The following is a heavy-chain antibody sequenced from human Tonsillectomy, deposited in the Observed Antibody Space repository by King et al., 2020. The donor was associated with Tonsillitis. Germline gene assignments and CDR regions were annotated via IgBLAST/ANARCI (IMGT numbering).Heavy chain of an antibody. CDR3: ARDLVMDV. J-gene: IGHJ6*02. D-gene: IGHD2-8*02. Sequence: QLQESGAGLVKPSQTLSLTCTVSGVSINSGGHYWNWIRQHPGKGLEWIGYLYYSGSTYYNPSPKSRVTISGDTSKKQFSLKLNSVTAADTAVYYCARDLVMDVWGQGTTVTVSS. V-gene: IGHV4-31*03. CDR2: LYYSGST. CDR1: GVSINSGGHY.